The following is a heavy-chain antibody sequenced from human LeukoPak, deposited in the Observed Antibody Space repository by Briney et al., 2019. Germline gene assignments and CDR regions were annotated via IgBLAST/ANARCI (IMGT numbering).Heavy chain of an antibody. CDR2: IIPIFGTA. CDR3: ARTDLELGDFDY. D-gene: IGHD1-7*01. J-gene: IGHJ4*02. CDR1: GGTFRSYA. V-gene: IGHV1-69*05. Sequence: GSSVKVSCKASGGTFRSYAVSWVRQAPGQGLEWMGRIIPIFGTANYAQKFQGRLTITTDESASTAYMELSSLTSEDTAVCYCARTDLELGDFDYWGQGTLVTVSS.